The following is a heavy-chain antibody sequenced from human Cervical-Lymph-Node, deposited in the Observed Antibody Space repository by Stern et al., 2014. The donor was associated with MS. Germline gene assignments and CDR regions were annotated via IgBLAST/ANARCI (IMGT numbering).Heavy chain of an antibody. Sequence: QVQLVESGAEVTKPGSSVKVSCKASGGTFSKFPSSWVRQAPGQGLEWMGGIFPVLRTPTDAQEFNGKGTITTDVSTSTVYMDLNSLRSNDTAVYYCARSSETSDRWYSLGYDLWGQGTLVTVSS. CDR2: IFPVLRTP. D-gene: IGHD6-13*01. CDR1: GGTFSKFP. CDR3: ARSSETSDRWYSLGYDL. J-gene: IGHJ5*02. V-gene: IGHV1-69*16.